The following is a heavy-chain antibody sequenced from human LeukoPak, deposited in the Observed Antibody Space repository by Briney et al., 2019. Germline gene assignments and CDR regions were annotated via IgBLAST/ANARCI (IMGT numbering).Heavy chain of an antibody. V-gene: IGHV3-66*01. Sequence: PGGSLTLSCAASGFTVSSNYMSWVRQAPGKGLEWVSIIYSGGSTYYADSVKGRFTISRDNSKNTLYLQMNSLRAEDTAVYYCARDWGRGWYYFDYWGQGTLVTVSS. CDR2: IYSGGST. CDR3: ARDWGRGWYYFDY. D-gene: IGHD6-19*01. CDR1: GFTVSSNY. J-gene: IGHJ4*02.